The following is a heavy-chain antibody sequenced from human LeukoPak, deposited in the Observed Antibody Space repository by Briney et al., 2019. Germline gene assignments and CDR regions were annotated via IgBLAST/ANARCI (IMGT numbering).Heavy chain of an antibody. Sequence: SETLSLTCTVSGDSITSTSYYWGWIRQPPGKGLEWIGNIYFSGNTFYNPSLKSRVTISADTSKNQFSLTVTSVTAANTAVYYCATLAYRDDYWGQGTLVTVSS. CDR2: IYFSGNT. J-gene: IGHJ4*02. V-gene: IGHV4-39*07. D-gene: IGHD2-21*01. CDR1: GDSITSTSYY. CDR3: ATLAYRDDY.